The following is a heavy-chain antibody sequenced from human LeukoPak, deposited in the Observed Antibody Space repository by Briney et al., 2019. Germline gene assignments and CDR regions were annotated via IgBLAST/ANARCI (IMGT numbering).Heavy chain of an antibody. D-gene: IGHD3-22*01. J-gene: IGHJ1*01. CDR3: ASLPNTDYYDDSGLTFQL. Sequence: PGGSLRLSCAASGFTVSSNYMNWVRQAPGKGLEWVSIIYSGGSTYYADSVKGRFTISRDNSKNTLYLQMNSLRAEDTAVYYCASLPNTDYYDDSGLTFQLWGQGTLVTVSS. CDR2: IYSGGST. V-gene: IGHV3-53*01. CDR1: GFTVSSNY.